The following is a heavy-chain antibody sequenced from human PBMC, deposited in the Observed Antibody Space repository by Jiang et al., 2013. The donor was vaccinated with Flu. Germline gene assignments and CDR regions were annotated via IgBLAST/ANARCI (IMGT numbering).Heavy chain of an antibody. Sequence: QSGAEVKKPGASVKVSCKASGYTFSDYYIHWVRQAPGQGLEWMGWLSPNTGDTNCAQRFRGWVTMTRDTSTSTAYLELSSLKSGDTAVYYCARATYGDYIDYWGQGTLVTVPP. J-gene: IGHJ4*02. CDR3: ARATYGDYIDY. D-gene: IGHD4-17*01. V-gene: IGHV1-2*04. CDR1: GYTFSDYY. CDR2: LSPNTGDT.